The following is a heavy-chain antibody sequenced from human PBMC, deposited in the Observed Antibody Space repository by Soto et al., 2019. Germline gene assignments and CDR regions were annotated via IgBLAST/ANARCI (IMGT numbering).Heavy chain of an antibody. V-gene: IGHV1-69*01. CDR3: RRNHASKAVAGQDVFDI. D-gene: IGHD6-19*01. CDR2: IIPIFGTA. CDR1: GGTFISYA. J-gene: IGHJ3*02. Sequence: ASVKVSCTASGGTFISYAISWVRQAPGQGLAWMAGIIPIFGTANYAQKFHGRVTITANDSTVPAYIALTGLTGPDTAGSYGRRNHASKAVAGQDVFDIWGQGTMVTVSS.